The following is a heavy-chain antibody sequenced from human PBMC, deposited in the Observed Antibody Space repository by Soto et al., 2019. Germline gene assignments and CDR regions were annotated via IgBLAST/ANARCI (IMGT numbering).Heavy chain of an antibody. J-gene: IGHJ4*02. D-gene: IGHD3-10*01. CDR2: VRAYKHIT. V-gene: IGHV1-18*01. CDR3: ARHPHQGLRGFVAAWVDY. Sequence: QVELVQSGPEMKKPGASVTVSCRAAGYDFPDFGISWVRRAPGQGLEWMGWVRAYKHITNIAQNFTDSVTMRADTATKTDFMELRSLGFADTAVYYCARHPHQGLRGFVAAWVDYGGEGTPVTVSS. CDR1: GYDFPDFG.